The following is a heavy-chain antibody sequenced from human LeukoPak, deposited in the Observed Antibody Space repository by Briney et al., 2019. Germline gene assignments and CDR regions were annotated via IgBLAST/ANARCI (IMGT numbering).Heavy chain of an antibody. V-gene: IGHV4-59*08. CDR2: IYYSGST. Sequence: SETLSLTCTVSGGSISSYYWSWIRQPPGKGLEWIGYIYYSGSTNYNPSLKSRVTISVDTSKNQFSLKLSSVTAADTAVYYCARQGWEVSRTRGYYYYMDVWGKGTTVTISS. CDR3: ARQGWEVSRTRGYYYYMDV. J-gene: IGHJ6*03. D-gene: IGHD1-26*01. CDR1: GGSISSYY.